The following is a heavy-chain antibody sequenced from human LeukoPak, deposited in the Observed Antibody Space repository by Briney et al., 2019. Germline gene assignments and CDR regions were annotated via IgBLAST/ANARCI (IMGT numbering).Heavy chain of an antibody. V-gene: IGHV3-21*04. CDR2: ISSSSSYI. Sequence: GGSLRLSCAASGFTFSSYSMNWVRQAPGKGLEWVSSISSSSSYIYYADSVKGRFTISRDNAKNSLYLQMNSLRAEDTAVYYCARDQGSGGPQEDAFDIWGQGTMVTVSS. J-gene: IGHJ3*02. CDR3: ARDQGSGGPQEDAFDI. D-gene: IGHD2-15*01. CDR1: GFTFSSYS.